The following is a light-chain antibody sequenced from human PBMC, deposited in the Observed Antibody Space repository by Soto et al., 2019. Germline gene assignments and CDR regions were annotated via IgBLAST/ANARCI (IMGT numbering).Light chain of an antibody. J-gene: IGLJ2*01. Sequence: QSVLTQPPSVSGAPGQRVTISCTGSSSNIGAGYDVHWYQQLPGTAPKLLIYANNNRPSGVPDRFSGSKSGTSASLAITGLQAEDEADYYCQSYDSSLSVVFGGGTKLTLL. CDR2: ANN. CDR3: QSYDSSLSVV. V-gene: IGLV1-40*01. CDR1: SSNIGAGYD.